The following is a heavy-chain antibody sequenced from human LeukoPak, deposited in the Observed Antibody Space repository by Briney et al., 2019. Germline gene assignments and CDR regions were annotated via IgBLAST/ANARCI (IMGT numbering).Heavy chain of an antibody. CDR1: GGSFSGYY. Sequence: PSETLSLTCAVYGGSFSGYYWSWIRQPPGKGLEWIGEINHSGSTNYNPSLKSRVTISVDTSKNQFSLKLSSVTAADTAVYYCARLRAYCSGGSCYSYFDYWGQGTLVTVSS. V-gene: IGHV4-34*01. CDR2: INHSGST. D-gene: IGHD2-15*01. J-gene: IGHJ4*02. CDR3: ARLRAYCSGGSCYSYFDY.